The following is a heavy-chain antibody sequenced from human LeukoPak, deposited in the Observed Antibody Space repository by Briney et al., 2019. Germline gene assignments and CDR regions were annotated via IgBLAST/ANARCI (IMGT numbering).Heavy chain of an antibody. D-gene: IGHD2-2*01. CDR3: ARKVYHRFDY. J-gene: IGHJ4*02. Sequence: GGSLRLSCAASEFTFSSYSMNWVRQAPGKGLEWVSYITNSGNSKSYADSVKGRFTISRDNTKNSLYLQMNNLRADDTAVYYCARKVYHRFDYWGQGTLVTVSS. V-gene: IGHV3-48*01. CDR1: EFTFSSYS. CDR2: ITNSGNSK.